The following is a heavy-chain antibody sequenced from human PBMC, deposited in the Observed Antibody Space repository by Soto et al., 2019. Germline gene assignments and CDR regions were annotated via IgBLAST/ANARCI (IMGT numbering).Heavy chain of an antibody. V-gene: IGHV1-69*04. J-gene: IGHJ4*02. CDR1: GYTFTSYG. D-gene: IGHD6-19*01. Sequence: SVKGSCKASGYTFTSYGISWVRQAPGQGLEWMGRIIANNGITNYAQKLQGRVTITADKSTSTAYTELSSLRSEDTAVYYCARDPNSSGWYSDYWGQGTLVTV. CDR2: IIANNGIT. CDR3: ARDPNSSGWYSDY.